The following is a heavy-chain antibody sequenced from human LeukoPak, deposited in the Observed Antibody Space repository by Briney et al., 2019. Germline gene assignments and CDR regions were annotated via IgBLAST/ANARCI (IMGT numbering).Heavy chain of an antibody. D-gene: IGHD6-6*01. CDR3: ARTYRSSDPFDY. CDR1: GYTFTNYW. J-gene: IGHJ4*02. Sequence: GESLKISCKCSGYTFTNYWIAWVRQMPGKGLEWMGIIYPGDSDTRYSPSFQGQVTLSADKSISTAFLQWSSLEASDTAMYYCARTYRSSDPFDYWGQGTLVTVSS. CDR2: IYPGDSDT. V-gene: IGHV5-51*01.